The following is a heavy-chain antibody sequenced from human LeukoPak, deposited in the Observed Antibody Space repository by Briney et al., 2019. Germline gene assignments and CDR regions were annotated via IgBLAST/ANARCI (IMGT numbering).Heavy chain of an antibody. CDR1: GFTFSNAW. J-gene: IGHJ4*01. D-gene: IGHD2-2*01. CDR3: ARYCSVPSCSGGFDY. CDR2: IISSSDTI. Sequence: GGSLRLSCAASGFTFSNAWMSWVRQAPGKGLEWVSYIISSSDTIYYADSVKGRFTISRDNAKNSLYLQTNSLRDEDTAVYYCARYCSVPSCSGGFDYWGHGTLVTVSS. V-gene: IGHV3-48*02.